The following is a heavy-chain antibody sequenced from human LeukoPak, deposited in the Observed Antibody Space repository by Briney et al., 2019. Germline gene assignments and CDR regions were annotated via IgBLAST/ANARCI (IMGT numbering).Heavy chain of an antibody. Sequence: ASVKVSCKASGGTFSSYAISWVRQAPGQGLEWMGGIIPIFGTANYAQKFQGRVTIAADESTSTAYMELSSLRSEDTAVYYCARDSAYSSGWYLFDYWGQGTLVTVSS. CDR2: IIPIFGTA. J-gene: IGHJ4*02. D-gene: IGHD6-19*01. CDR1: GGTFSSYA. CDR3: ARDSAYSSGWYLFDY. V-gene: IGHV1-69*13.